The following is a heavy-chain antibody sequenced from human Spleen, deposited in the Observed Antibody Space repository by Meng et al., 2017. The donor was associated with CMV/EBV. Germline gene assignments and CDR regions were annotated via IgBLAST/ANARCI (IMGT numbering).Heavy chain of an antibody. J-gene: IGHJ4*02. D-gene: IGHD1-7*01. CDR1: GYTVNSYG. V-gene: IGHV3-23*01. CDR3: AKGDIGTSYEF. Sequence: GESLKISCVGSGYTVNSYGMTWVRQAPGKGLEWVSSVSDSGAKTYYADSVKGRFTVSRDNSKNTVFLQMNSLRAEDTAVYYCAKGDIGTSYEFWGQGTLVTV. CDR2: VSDSGAKT.